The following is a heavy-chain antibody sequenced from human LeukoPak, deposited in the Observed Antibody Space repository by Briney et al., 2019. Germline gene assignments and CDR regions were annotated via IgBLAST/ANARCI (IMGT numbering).Heavy chain of an antibody. CDR2: IYTSGST. Sequence: SETQSLTCAVYGGSFSGYYWSWIRQPAGKGLEWIGRIYTSGSTNYNPSLKSRVTMSVDTSKNQFSLKLSSVTAADTAVYYCARTHWGFHDAFDIWGQGTMVTVSS. J-gene: IGHJ3*02. CDR3: ARTHWGFHDAFDI. D-gene: IGHD7-27*01. V-gene: IGHV4-59*10. CDR1: GGSFSGYY.